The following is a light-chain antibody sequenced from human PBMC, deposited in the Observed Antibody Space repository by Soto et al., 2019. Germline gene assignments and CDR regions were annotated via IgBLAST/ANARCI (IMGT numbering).Light chain of an antibody. Sequence: AIQLTQSPSSLSASVGDRVTITCRASQGIRSSLAWFQQKAGNPPKVLIYEASVLETGVSSRFSGSGSGTDFTLSISGLQPEDCATYYCQQFNSYPWTFGQGTTVEVK. J-gene: IGKJ1*01. V-gene: IGKV1-13*02. CDR3: QQFNSYPWT. CDR2: EAS. CDR1: QGIRSS.